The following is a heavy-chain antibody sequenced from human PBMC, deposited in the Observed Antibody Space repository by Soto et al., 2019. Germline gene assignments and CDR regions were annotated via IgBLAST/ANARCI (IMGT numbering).Heavy chain of an antibody. Sequence: GASVKVSCKASGYTFTSYYMHWVRQAPGQGLECMGIINPSGGSTTYSQKFQGRVTMTRDTSTSTVYMELSSLRSDDTGVYYCARRDCSGGSCYLDYWGQGTLVTVSS. CDR3: ARRDCSGGSCYLDY. J-gene: IGHJ4*02. CDR1: GYTFTSYY. CDR2: INPSGGST. V-gene: IGHV1-46*01. D-gene: IGHD2-15*01.